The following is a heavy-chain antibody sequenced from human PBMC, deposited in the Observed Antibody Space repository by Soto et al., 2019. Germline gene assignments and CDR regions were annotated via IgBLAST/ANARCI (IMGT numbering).Heavy chain of an antibody. V-gene: IGHV4-34*01. CDR2: INHSGST. J-gene: IGHJ4*02. CDR1: GGSFSGYY. Sequence: QVQLQQWGAGLLKPSETLSLTCAVYGGSFSGYYWSWIRQPQGKGLEWIGEINHSGSTNYNQSLKSRITISVDTSKNQFSLKLSSVTAADTAVYYCARGVDTAPAEFDYCGQGNLVTVAS. CDR3: ARGVDTAPAEFDY. D-gene: IGHD5-18*01.